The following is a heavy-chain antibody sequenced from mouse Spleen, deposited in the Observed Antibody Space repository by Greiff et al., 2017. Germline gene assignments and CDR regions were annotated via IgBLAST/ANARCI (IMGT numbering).Heavy chain of an antibody. Sequence: VQRVESGAELVRPGASVTLSCKASGYTFTDYEMHWVKQTPVHGLEWIGAIDPETGGTAYNQKFKGKAILTADKSSSTAYMELRSLTSEDSAVYYCTRGGFITTVGYAMDYWGQGTSVTVSS. CDR3: TRGGFITTVGYAMDY. J-gene: IGHJ4*01. CDR1: GYTFTDYE. CDR2: IDPETGGT. V-gene: IGHV1-15*01. D-gene: IGHD1-1*01.